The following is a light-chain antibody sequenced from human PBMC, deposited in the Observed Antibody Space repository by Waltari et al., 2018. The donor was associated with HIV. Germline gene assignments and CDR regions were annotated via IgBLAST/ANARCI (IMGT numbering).Light chain of an antibody. Sequence: EIVLTQSPATLSLSPGERATLSCRASQSVSSYLAWYQQKPGQAPRLLIYDASNRATGIPARFSGSGSGTDFTLTISNLQAEDVAVYYCQQYYTIPITFGQGTRLEIK. CDR2: DAS. J-gene: IGKJ5*01. CDR3: QQYYTIPIT. V-gene: IGKV3-11*01. CDR1: QSVSSY.